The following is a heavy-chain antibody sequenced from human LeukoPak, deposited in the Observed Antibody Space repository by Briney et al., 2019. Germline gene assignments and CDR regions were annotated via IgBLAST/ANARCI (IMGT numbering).Heavy chain of an antibody. Sequence: ASVKVSCKASGYTFTSYGISWVQHAPGQGLEWMGWISAYNGNTNYAKKLQGRVTMTTDTSTGTAYMELRSLRSDDTAVYYCASRLSSGWPKGDAFDIWGQGTMVTVSS. CDR2: ISAYNGNT. CDR1: GYTFTSYG. D-gene: IGHD6-19*01. CDR3: ASRLSSGWPKGDAFDI. J-gene: IGHJ3*02. V-gene: IGHV1-18*01.